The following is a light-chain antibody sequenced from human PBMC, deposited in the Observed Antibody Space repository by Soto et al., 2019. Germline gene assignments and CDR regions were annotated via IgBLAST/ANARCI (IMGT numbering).Light chain of an antibody. CDR2: EVS. CDR1: SSDVGSYNL. J-gene: IGLJ1*01. V-gene: IGLV2-23*02. CDR3: CSYAGSSTFYV. Sequence: QSVLTQPASVSGSPGQSITISCTGTSSDVGSYNLVSWYQQHPGKAPKLMIYEVSKRPSGVSNRFSGSKSGNTASLTISGLQAEDEADYYCCSYAGSSTFYVFGTGTKVPV.